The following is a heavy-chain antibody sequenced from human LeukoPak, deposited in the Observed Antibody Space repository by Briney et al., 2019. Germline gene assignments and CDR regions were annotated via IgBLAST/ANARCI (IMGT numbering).Heavy chain of an antibody. Sequence: SVKVSCKASGGTFSSYAISWARHAPGQGLEWMGGIIPIFGTANYAQKFQGRITITADESTSTAYMELSSLRSEDTAVYYCAGGEGDSSGYGNAFDIWSQGTMVTVSS. V-gene: IGHV1-69*13. CDR3: AGGEGDSSGYGNAFDI. CDR2: IIPIFGTA. J-gene: IGHJ3*02. CDR1: GGTFSSYA. D-gene: IGHD3-22*01.